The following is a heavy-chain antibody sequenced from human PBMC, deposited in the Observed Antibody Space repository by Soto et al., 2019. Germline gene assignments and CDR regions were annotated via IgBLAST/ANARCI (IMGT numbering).Heavy chain of an antibody. Sequence: GGSLRLSCAASGFTFSSYAMHWVRQAPGKGLEWVAVISYDGSNKYYADSVKGRFTISRDNSKNTLYLQMNSLRAEDTAVYYCAREVTDTAMDHRYTDYWGQGTLVTVSS. CDR1: GFTFSSYA. D-gene: IGHD5-18*01. CDR3: AREVTDTAMDHRYTDY. J-gene: IGHJ4*02. V-gene: IGHV3-30-3*01. CDR2: ISYDGSNK.